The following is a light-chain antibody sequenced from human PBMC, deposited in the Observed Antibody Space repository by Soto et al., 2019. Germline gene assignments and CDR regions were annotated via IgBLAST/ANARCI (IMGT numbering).Light chain of an antibody. V-gene: IGLV3-21*02. CDR2: DDS. J-gene: IGLJ1*01. CDR1: NSGSKS. CDR3: QVWDRSSDHYV. Sequence: SYELTQPPSVSVAPGQTARITCGGNNSGSKSVHWYQQKPGQAPVQVVYDDSDRPSRIPERFSGSNSGNTATLTISRVEAGDEADYYCQVWDRSSDHYVFGTGTKVTVL.